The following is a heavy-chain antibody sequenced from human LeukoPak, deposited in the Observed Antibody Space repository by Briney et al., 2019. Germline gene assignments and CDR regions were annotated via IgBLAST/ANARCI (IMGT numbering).Heavy chain of an antibody. V-gene: IGHV3-30*03. CDR3: ARAPQIAAAGPYYYYGMDV. D-gene: IGHD6-13*01. Sequence: GRSLRLSCVASGFIFSNYGMHWVRQAPGKGLEWVAVIAYDGSNKYYADSVKGRFTISRDNSKNTLYLQMNSLRAEDTTVYYCARAPQIAAAGPYYYYGMDVWGQGTTVTVSS. CDR2: IAYDGSNK. CDR1: GFIFSNYG. J-gene: IGHJ6*02.